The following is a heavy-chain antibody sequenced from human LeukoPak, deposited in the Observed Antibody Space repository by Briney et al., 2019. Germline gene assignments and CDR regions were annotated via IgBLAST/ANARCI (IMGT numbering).Heavy chain of an antibody. CDR3: ARATGTTSNYYYGLDV. Sequence: GGSLRLSCAASGFIFSSSGMHWVRQAPGKGREWVADIWYDGSNKYYADFVKGRFTISRDNSKNTLYLQMNSLRAEDTAVYYCARATGTTSNYYYGLDVWGQGTTVTVSS. CDR2: IWYDGSNK. CDR1: GFIFSSSG. V-gene: IGHV3-33*01. J-gene: IGHJ6*02. D-gene: IGHD1-7*01.